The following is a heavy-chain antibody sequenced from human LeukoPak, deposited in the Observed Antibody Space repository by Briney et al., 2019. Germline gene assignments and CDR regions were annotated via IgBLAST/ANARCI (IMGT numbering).Heavy chain of an antibody. V-gene: IGHV4-59*08. CDR1: GDSISSYF. CDR3: ARRRAEGGSNGHYNWFDP. CDR2: VSYSGST. Sequence: PSETLSLTCTVSGDSISSYFWNWLRQPPGKGLEWIGYVSYSGSTNYNPSFKSRVTISVDTSRTQFSLKLNSVTATNTALYYCARRRAEGGSNGHYNWFDPWGQGTLVTVSS. J-gene: IGHJ5*02. D-gene: IGHD6-13*01.